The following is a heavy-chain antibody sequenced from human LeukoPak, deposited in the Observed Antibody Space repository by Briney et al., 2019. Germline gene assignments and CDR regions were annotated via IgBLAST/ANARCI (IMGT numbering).Heavy chain of an antibody. Sequence: EPGGSLRLSCAASGFTFSNYGMQWVRQAPGKGLEWVAVISYEGSTSYYADSVKGRFTISRDNSKNTLYLQVNGLRAEDTAVYYCAKEGFGNYCSAYFDYWGQGTLVTVSS. D-gene: IGHD1-26*01. V-gene: IGHV3-30*18. CDR2: ISYEGSTS. CDR1: GFTFSNYG. CDR3: AKEGFGNYCSAYFDY. J-gene: IGHJ4*02.